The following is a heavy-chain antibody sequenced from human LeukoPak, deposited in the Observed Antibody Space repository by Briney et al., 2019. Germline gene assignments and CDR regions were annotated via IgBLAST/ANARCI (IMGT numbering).Heavy chain of an antibody. D-gene: IGHD3-9*01. J-gene: IGHJ4*02. V-gene: IGHV1-2*06. CDR3: ARDFLTGAGTFDY. CDR2: INPNSGGT. CDR1: GYTFTGYY. Sequence: ASVKVSCKASGYTFTGYYIHWVRQAPGQGLEWMGRINPNSGGTNYAQKFQGRVTMTRDTSISTAYMELSRLRSDDTAVYYCARDFLTGAGTFDYWGQGTLVTVSS.